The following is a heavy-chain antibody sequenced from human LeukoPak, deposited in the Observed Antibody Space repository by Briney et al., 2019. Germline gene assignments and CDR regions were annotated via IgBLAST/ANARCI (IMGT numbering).Heavy chain of an antibody. CDR2: ISGSGGST. CDR1: GFTFSSYA. CDR3: AKDCDLSSSAPFDY. Sequence: PGGSLRLSCAASGFTFSSYAMSWVRQAPGKGLEWVSAISGSGGSTYYADSVKGRFTITRDNSKNTLYLQMNSLRAEDTAVYYCAKDCDLSSSAPFDYWGQGTLVTVSS. J-gene: IGHJ4*02. V-gene: IGHV3-23*01. D-gene: IGHD2-2*01.